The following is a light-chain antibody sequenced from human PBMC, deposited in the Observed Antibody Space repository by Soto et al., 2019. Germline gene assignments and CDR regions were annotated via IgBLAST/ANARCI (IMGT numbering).Light chain of an antibody. V-gene: IGKV3-15*01. J-gene: IGKJ1*01. CDR1: ESVSTN. CDR2: GAS. CDR3: LQDYNYPWT. Sequence: EIEMTQSPAALSLAPGERVTLSCRASESVSTNLAWYQQKAGQAPRLLIYGASTRATGIPARFSGSGSGTDFTLTISSLQPEDFATYYCLQDYNYPWTFGQGTKVDI.